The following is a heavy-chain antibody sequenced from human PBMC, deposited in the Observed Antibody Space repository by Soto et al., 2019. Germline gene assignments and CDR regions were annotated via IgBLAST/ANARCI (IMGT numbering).Heavy chain of an antibody. J-gene: IGHJ5*02. CDR2: IYYGGSI. D-gene: IGHD3-16*01. V-gene: IGHV4-59*01. Sequence: SETLSLTCSVSGGSISSGYWTWIRQPPGKGLEWIGYIYYGGSINYNPSLKSRVIISVDTAKNQFSLSLSSVTAADTAVYYCTGAYYEPDGYVIDPWGQGTSVTVS. CDR3: TGAYYEPDGYVIDP. CDR1: GGSISSGY.